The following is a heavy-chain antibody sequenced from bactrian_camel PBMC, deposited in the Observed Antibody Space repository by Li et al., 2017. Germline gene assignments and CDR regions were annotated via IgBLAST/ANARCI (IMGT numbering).Heavy chain of an antibody. Sequence: HVQLVESGGGSVRTGGSLRLSCVVSGYAYSDGYCLGWFRQAPGKEREGVAQMYSGESSTYYADSVKGRFTISQDNAKNTVYLRMNSLKAEETAMYYCAAKIWGCNGHFRGFRYWGQGTQVTVS. CDR2: MYSGESST. D-gene: IGHD3*01. CDR3: AAKIWGCNGHFRGFRY. CDR1: GYAYSDGYC. V-gene: IGHV3S1*01. J-gene: IGHJ6*01.